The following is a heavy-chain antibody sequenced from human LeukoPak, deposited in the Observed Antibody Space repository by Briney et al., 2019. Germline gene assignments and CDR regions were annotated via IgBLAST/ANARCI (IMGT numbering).Heavy chain of an antibody. V-gene: IGHV3-30*18. D-gene: IGHD5-18*01. CDR1: GFTFSSYG. Sequence: GRSLRLSCAASGFTFSSYGMHWVRQAPGKGLEWVAVISYDGSNKYYADSVKGRFTISRDNSKNTLYLQMNSLRAEDTAVYYCAKDRIQLWFDYWGQGTLVTVSS. CDR2: ISYDGSNK. J-gene: IGHJ4*02. CDR3: AKDRIQLWFDY.